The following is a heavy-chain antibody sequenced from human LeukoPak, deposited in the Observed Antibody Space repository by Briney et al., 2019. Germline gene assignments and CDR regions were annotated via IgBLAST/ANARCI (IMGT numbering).Heavy chain of an antibody. D-gene: IGHD3-10*01. Sequence: SETLSLTCAVSGGSISSSNWWSWVRQPPGKGPEWIGEIYHSGSTNYNPSLKSRVTISVDKSKYQFSLKLSSVTAADTAVYYCARAYYGGYFDYWGQGTLVTVSS. CDR1: GGSISSSNW. CDR2: IYHSGST. V-gene: IGHV4-4*02. J-gene: IGHJ4*02. CDR3: ARAYYGGYFDY.